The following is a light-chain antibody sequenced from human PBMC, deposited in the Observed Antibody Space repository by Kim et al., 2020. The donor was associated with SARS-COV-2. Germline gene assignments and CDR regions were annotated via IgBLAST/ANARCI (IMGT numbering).Light chain of an antibody. Sequence: SYELTQPPSVSVAPGKTARITCGGNNIGSKSVHWYQQKPGQAPVLVIYYDSDRPSGIPERFSGSNSGNTATLTISRVEAGDEADYYCQERDSSSCHYFFG. J-gene: IGLJ1*01. CDR2: YDS. CDR1: NIGSKS. V-gene: IGLV3-21*04. CDR3: QERDSSSCHYF.